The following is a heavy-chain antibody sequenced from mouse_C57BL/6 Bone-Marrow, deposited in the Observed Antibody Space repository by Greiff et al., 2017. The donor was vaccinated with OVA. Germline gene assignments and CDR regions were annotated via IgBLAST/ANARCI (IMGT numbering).Heavy chain of an antibody. CDR1: GYTFTSYW. J-gene: IGHJ1*03. CDR3: ARDYGSWYFDV. Sequence: QVQLKQPGAELVKPGASVKLSCKASGYTFTSYWMHWVKQRPGQGLEWIGMIHPNSGSTNYNEKFKSKATLTVDKSSSTAYMQLSSLTSEDSAVYYWARDYGSWYFDVWGTGTTVTVSS. CDR2: IHPNSGST. V-gene: IGHV1-64*01. D-gene: IGHD1-1*01.